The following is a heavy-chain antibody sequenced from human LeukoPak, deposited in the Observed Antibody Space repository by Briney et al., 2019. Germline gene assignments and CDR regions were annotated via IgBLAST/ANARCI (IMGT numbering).Heavy chain of an antibody. Sequence: ASVKVSCKASGYTFTTYGISWVRQAPGQGLEWMGWISAYNGNTNYAQKLQGRVTMTTDTSTSTAYMELRSLRSDDTAVYYCARGGTMVRGVRGSDAFDIWGQGTMVTVSS. V-gene: IGHV1-18*01. J-gene: IGHJ3*02. CDR3: ARGGTMVRGVRGSDAFDI. CDR1: GYTFTTYG. CDR2: ISAYNGNT. D-gene: IGHD3-10*01.